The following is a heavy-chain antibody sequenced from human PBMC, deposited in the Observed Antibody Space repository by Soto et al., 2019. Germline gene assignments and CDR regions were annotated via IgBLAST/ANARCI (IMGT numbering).Heavy chain of an antibody. Sequence: SETLSLTCIVSGGTISSSSGYYWGWIRQPPGKGLEWIGYMYYTGSSYYNPSLKSRVTISVDTSKNQFSLKLSSVTAADTAVYYCARQGGYWGDYVDFWGQGTLVTVSS. J-gene: IGHJ4*02. CDR2: MYYTGSS. V-gene: IGHV4-39*01. CDR1: GGTISSSSGYY. D-gene: IGHD2-15*01. CDR3: ARQGGYWGDYVDF.